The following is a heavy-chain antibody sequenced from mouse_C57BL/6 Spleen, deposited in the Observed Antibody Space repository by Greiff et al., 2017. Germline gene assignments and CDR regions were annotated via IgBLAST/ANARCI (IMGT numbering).Heavy chain of an antibody. CDR1: GFSFNTYA. Sequence: DVMLVESGGGLVQPKGSLKLSCAASGFSFNTYAMNWVRQAPGQGLEWVARIRSKSNNYATYYADSVKDRFTISRDDSESMLYLQMNNLKTEDTAMYYCVRQGLAYAMDDWGQGTSVTVSS. CDR3: VRQGLAYAMDD. CDR2: IRSKSNNYAT. D-gene: IGHD3-3*01. J-gene: IGHJ4*01. V-gene: IGHV10-1*01.